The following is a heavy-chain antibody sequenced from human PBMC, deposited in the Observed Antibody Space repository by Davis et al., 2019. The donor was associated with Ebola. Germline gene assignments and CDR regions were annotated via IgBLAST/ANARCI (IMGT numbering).Heavy chain of an antibody. CDR3: VKNYYGMDV. D-gene: IGHD3-22*01. Sequence: GESLKISCAASGFTVSSNYMSWVRQAPGKGLVWVSRITADGSSSSYADSVKGRFTISRDNAKNTLYLQMNSLRAEDTAVYFCVKNYYGMDVWGQGTMVTVSS. J-gene: IGHJ3*01. V-gene: IGHV3-74*01. CDR1: GFTVSSNY. CDR2: ITADGSSS.